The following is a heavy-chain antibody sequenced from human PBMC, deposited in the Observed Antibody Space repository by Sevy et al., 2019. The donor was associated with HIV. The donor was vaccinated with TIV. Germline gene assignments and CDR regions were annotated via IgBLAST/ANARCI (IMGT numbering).Heavy chain of an antibody. J-gene: IGHJ5*02. Sequence: GGSLRLSCAASGFTFSSYAMSWVRKAQGKGLEWVSAISGSGGSTYYADSVKGGFTISRDNSKNTLYLQMNSLRAEDTAVYYCAGARSKYYYDSSAFDPWGQGTLVTVSS. V-gene: IGHV3-23*01. CDR2: ISGSGGST. D-gene: IGHD3-22*01. CDR3: AGARSKYYYDSSAFDP. CDR1: GFTFSSYA.